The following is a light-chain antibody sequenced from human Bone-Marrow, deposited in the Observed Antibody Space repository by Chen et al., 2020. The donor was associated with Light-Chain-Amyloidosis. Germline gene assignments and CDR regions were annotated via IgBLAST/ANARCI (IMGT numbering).Light chain of an antibody. Sequence: SYELTQPPSVSVSPGQTARITCSGDDLPTKYAYWYQQKPGQAPVLVIHRDTERPSGISERFSGSSSGTTATLPIRGVPAEDVADYHCQSADSSGTYEVIFGGGTRLTVL. CDR3: QSADSSGTYEVI. CDR1: DLPTKY. V-gene: IGLV3-25*03. J-gene: IGLJ2*01. CDR2: RDT.